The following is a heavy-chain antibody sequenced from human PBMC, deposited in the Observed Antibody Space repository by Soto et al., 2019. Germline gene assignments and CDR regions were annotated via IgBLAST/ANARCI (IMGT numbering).Heavy chain of an antibody. CDR1: GYSSTSYW. V-gene: IGHV5-51*01. CDR3: ARRYYYGSSGYYMDY. Sequence: PGESLKISCKGSGYSSTSYWIAWVRQVPGKGLELMGVIYPGDSDIRYSPSFQGQVTISADKSISTAYLQWSSLKASDSAMYFCARRYYYGSSGYYMDYWGQGTLVTVSS. D-gene: IGHD3-22*01. J-gene: IGHJ4*02. CDR2: IYPGDSDI.